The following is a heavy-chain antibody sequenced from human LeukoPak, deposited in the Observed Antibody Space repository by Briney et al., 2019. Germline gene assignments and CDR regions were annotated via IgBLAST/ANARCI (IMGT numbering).Heavy chain of an antibody. J-gene: IGHJ4*02. CDR2: INPNSGGT. D-gene: IGHD3-10*01. CDR1: GYTFTGYY. CDR3: ARDKYYYGSGIVWYFDY. Sequence: ASVKVSCKASGYTFTGYYMHWVRQAPGQGLEWMGWINPNSGGTNYAQKFQGRVTMTRDTSISTAYMELSRLGSDDTAVYYCARDKYYYGSGIVWYFDYWGQGTLVTVSS. V-gene: IGHV1-2*02.